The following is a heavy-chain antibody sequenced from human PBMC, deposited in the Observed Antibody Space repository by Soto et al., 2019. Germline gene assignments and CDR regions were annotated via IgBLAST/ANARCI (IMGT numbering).Heavy chain of an antibody. CDR1: GYTFTGYY. CDR2: INPNSGGT. CDR3: ARSLRSYYYYGMDV. D-gene: IGHD4-17*01. V-gene: IGHV1-2*04. Sequence: GASVKVSCKSSGYTFTGYYMHWVRQAPGQGLEWMGWINPNSGGTNYAQKFQGWVTMTRDTSISTAYMELSRLRSDDTAVYYCARSLRSYYYYGMDVWGQGTTVTV. J-gene: IGHJ6*02.